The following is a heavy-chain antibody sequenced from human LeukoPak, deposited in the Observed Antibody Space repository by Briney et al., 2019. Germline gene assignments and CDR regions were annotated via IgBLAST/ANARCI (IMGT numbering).Heavy chain of an antibody. V-gene: IGHV4-34*01. J-gene: IGHJ2*01. CDR3: ARATGVWYFDL. D-gene: IGHD7-27*01. Sequence: PSETLSLTCAVYGGSFSGYYWSWIRQPPGKGLEWIGEINHSGSTNYNPSLKSRVTISVDTSKNQFSLKLSSVTAADTALYYCARATGVWYFDLWARGTLVTVSS. CDR1: GGSFSGYY. CDR2: INHSGST.